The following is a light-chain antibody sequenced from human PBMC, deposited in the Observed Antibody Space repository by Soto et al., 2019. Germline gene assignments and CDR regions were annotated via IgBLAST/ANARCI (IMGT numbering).Light chain of an antibody. CDR3: QPYTNWPWT. CDR1: QSVSSN. J-gene: IGKJ1*01. CDR2: GAS. V-gene: IGKV3-15*01. Sequence: EIVMTQSPATLSVSPGERATLSCRASQSVSSNLAWYQQKPGQAPRLLIYGASTRATGIPARFSVSGSGTEVTLTISSLQSEDFAVYYCQPYTNWPWTFGQGTKVEIK.